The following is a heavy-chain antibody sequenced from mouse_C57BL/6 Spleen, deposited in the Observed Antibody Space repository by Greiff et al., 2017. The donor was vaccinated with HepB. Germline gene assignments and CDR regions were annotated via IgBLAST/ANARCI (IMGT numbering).Heavy chain of an antibody. CDR1: GYTFTSYW. Sequence: QVQLQQSGAELVMPGASVKLSCKASGYTFTSYWMHWVKQRPGQGLEWIGEIDPSDSYTNYNQKFKGKSTLTVDKSSSTAYMQLSSLTSEDSAVYYCARRADGYSPYAMDYWGQGTSVTVSS. D-gene: IGHD2-3*01. J-gene: IGHJ4*01. CDR3: ARRADGYSPYAMDY. V-gene: IGHV1-69*01. CDR2: IDPSDSYT.